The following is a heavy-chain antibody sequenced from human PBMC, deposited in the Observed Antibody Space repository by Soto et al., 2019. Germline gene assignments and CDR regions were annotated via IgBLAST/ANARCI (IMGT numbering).Heavy chain of an antibody. CDR2: ISSSSSYI. CDR1: GFIFTSYS. Sequence: WGALRVSCASSGFIFTSYSMNWVRQAPGKGLEWVSSISSSSSYIYYADSVKGRFTISRDNAKNSLYLQMSSLRAEDTAVYYCARDSGSSSDYYGMDVWGQGTPVTVSS. J-gene: IGHJ6*02. V-gene: IGHV3-21*01. D-gene: IGHD6-13*01. CDR3: ARDSGSSSDYYGMDV.